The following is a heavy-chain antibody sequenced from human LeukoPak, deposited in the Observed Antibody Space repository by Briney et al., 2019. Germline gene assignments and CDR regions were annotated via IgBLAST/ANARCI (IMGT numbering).Heavy chain of an antibody. J-gene: IGHJ4*02. Sequence: SETLSLTCAVSGGSISSGGYSWSWIRQPPGKGLEWIGYIYHSGSTYYNPSLKSRVTISVDRSKNQFSLKLSSVTAADTAVYYWASRRPSFDYWGQGTLVTVSS. CDR1: GGSISSGGYS. CDR3: ASRRPSFDY. V-gene: IGHV4-30-2*01. CDR2: IYHSGST.